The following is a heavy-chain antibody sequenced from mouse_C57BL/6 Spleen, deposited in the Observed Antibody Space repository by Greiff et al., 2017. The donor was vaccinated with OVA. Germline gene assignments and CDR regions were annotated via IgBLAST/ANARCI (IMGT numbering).Heavy chain of an antibody. V-gene: IGHV3-6*01. CDR2: ISYDGSN. J-gene: IGHJ2*01. CDR3: AREGYYGSYYFDY. Sequence: EVKLVESGPGLVKPSQSLSLTCSVTGYSITSGYYWNWIRQFPGNKLEWMGYISYDGSNNYNPSLKNRISITRDTSKNQFFLKLNSVTTEDTATYYCAREGYYGSYYFDYWGQGTTLTVSS. D-gene: IGHD1-1*01. CDR1: GYSITSGYY.